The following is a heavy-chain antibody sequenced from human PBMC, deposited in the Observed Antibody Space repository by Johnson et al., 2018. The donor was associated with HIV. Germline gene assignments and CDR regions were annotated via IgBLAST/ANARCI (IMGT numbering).Heavy chain of an antibody. CDR3: AKSPGKDHGGKSGAFDI. CDR1: GFTFSKYG. CDR2: IWFDGTNE. D-gene: IGHD4-23*01. V-gene: IGHV3-33*06. Sequence: QVQLVESGGGVVQPGKSLRLTCEASGFTFSKYGMHWVRQTPGKGLEWVAVIWFDGTNEHYADSVKGRFTISRDNSKNTLYLQMNSLRDEDTAVYYCAKSPGKDHGGKSGAFDIWGQGTMVTVSP. J-gene: IGHJ3*02.